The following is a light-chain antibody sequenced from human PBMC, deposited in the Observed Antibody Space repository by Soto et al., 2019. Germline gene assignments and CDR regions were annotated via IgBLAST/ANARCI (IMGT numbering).Light chain of an antibody. V-gene: IGKV2-28*01. J-gene: IGKJ1*01. CDR1: QSLLHKNKNTY. CDR3: MQALETPRT. CDR2: MTS. Sequence: DIVMTQSPLFLLVTPGEAASISCRSSQSLLHKNKNTYFNWYLQKPGQSPQLLIYMTSRRASGVPDRLTGSGSGTYFTLRISSVEAEDAGFYYCMQALETPRTFGQGTKVDIX.